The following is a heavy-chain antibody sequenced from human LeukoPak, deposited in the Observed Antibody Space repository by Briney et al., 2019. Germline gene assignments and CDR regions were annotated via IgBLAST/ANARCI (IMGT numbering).Heavy chain of an antibody. CDR2: ISDGGSTT. CDR1: GFTFSSYW. D-gene: IGHD6-19*01. J-gene: IGHJ4*02. CDR3: AKNVIAVAGAGSRFDY. Sequence: GGSLRLSCAASGFTFSSYWMHWVRQAPGKGLVWVSRISDGGSTTTYADSVKGRFTISRDNAKNSLYLQMNSLRAEDTALYYCAKNVIAVAGAGSRFDYWGQGTLVTVSS. V-gene: IGHV3-74*01.